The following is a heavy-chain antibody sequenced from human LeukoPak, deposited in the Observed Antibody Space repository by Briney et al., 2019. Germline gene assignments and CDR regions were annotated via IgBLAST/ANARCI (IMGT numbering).Heavy chain of an antibody. Sequence: GGSLRLSCAVSGFTFSSYAMAWVRQAPGKGLEWVSGISGSGGSTYYADSVKGRFTISRDNAKNSLYLQMNSLRAEDTAVYYCARDNEYSPNWGQGTLVTVSS. CDR1: GFTFSSYA. CDR3: ARDNEYSPN. D-gene: IGHD5-18*01. J-gene: IGHJ4*02. V-gene: IGHV3-23*01. CDR2: ISGSGGST.